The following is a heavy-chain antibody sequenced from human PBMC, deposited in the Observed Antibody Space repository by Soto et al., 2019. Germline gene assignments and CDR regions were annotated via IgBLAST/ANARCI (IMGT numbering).Heavy chain of an antibody. J-gene: IGHJ3*01. Sequence: EVQLLESGGGLVQPGGYLRLSCAASGFTFSHYAMSWVRQAQGKGLQWVSTIFGSGAPTHYADSVKGRFGIFRDNFNNKLFLEMKSLKDEDTTVYYCTREAASCDLAFDLCGQGTRVAGSS. CDR2: IFGSGAPT. V-gene: IGHV3-23*01. CDR1: GFTFSHYA. D-gene: IGHD2-21*01. CDR3: TREAASCDLAFDL.